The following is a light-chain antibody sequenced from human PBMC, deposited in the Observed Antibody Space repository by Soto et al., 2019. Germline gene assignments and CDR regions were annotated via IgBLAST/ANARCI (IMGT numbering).Light chain of an antibody. Sequence: DIQMTQSPSSVSASVGDRVTITCRASQAINRWLGWYQQKPGKAPNLLIFGASILHSGVPSRFSGGGSGADFTLTISSLQPEDFATYYCQQRKTYPPTFGGGTKVEIK. CDR2: GAS. V-gene: IGKV1-12*01. CDR3: QQRKTYPPT. CDR1: QAINRW. J-gene: IGKJ4*01.